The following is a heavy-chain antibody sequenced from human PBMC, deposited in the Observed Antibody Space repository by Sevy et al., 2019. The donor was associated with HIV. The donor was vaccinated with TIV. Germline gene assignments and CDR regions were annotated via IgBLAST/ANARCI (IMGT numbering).Heavy chain of an antibody. V-gene: IGHV1-46*01. J-gene: IGHJ4*02. CDR2: IHPTGRDI. Sequence: ASVKVCCKASGYVLSYFHIDWVRQAPGQGPEWMGIIHPTGRDITYALKFQGRFTMTRDASTNTVYMDLSSLTSEDTAVYYCARGDSGSGRGLDYRGQGTLVTVSS. CDR1: GYVLSYFH. D-gene: IGHD3-10*01. CDR3: ARGDSGSGRGLDY.